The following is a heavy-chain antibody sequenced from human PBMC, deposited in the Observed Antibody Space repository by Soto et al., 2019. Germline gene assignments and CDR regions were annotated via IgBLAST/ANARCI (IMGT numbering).Heavy chain of an antibody. CDR2: VFRSGNT. J-gene: IGHJ6*02. Sequence: LLQESGPGLVKPSETLSLTCSVSGGSISSTVYYWGWIRQSPGKGLEWIGSVFRSGNTYHNPSLMGGVTISVDTSNNPFSLTRTAVTAADTAVYYCASHRHSSHTGPWYYGMDVWCQGTMVTVSS. CDR1: GGSISSTVYY. D-gene: IGHD6-13*01. CDR3: ASHRHSSHTGPWYYGMDV. V-gene: IGHV4-39*01.